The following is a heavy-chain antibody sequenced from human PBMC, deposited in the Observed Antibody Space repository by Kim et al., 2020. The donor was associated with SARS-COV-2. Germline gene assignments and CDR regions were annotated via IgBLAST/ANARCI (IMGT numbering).Heavy chain of an antibody. Sequence: FYSGTPYYNPSLKSRLTLSVDMSKNQFALKLTAVPAADTAVYYCARGLDDWGQGTLVTVSS. J-gene: IGHJ4*02. CDR2: FYSGTP. V-gene: IGHV4-39*01. CDR3: ARGLDD.